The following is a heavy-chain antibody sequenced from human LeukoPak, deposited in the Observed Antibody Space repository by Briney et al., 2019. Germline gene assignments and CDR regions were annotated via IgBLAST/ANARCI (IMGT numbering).Heavy chain of an antibody. D-gene: IGHD1-1*01. Sequence: PSETLSLTCSVSGGSISSSSYYWGWIRQPPGKGLEWIANIYYSGSTYYNPSLKSRVIISVDTSKNQFSLKLTSVTAADTSVYYCARVRTGGDYYYAMDVWGQGTTVTVS. CDR2: IYYSGST. J-gene: IGHJ6*02. CDR1: GGSISSSSYY. V-gene: IGHV4-39*02. CDR3: ARVRTGGDYYYAMDV.